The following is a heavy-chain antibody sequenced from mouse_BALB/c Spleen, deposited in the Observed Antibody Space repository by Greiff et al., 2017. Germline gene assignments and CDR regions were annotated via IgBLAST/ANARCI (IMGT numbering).Heavy chain of an antibody. CDR1: GFTFSSYG. CDR2: ISSGGSYT. Sequence: EVMLVESGGGLVKPGGSLKLSCAASGFTFSSYGMSWVRQTPDKRLEWVATISSGGSYTYYPDSVKGRFTISRDNAKNTLYLQMSSLKSEDTAMYYCARHKYGNPTLDYWGQGTTLTVSS. CDR3: ARHKYGNPTLDY. D-gene: IGHD2-1*01. J-gene: IGHJ2*01. V-gene: IGHV5-6*03.